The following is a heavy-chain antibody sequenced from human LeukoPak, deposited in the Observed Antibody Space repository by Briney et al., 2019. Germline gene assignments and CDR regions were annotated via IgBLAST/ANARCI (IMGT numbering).Heavy chain of an antibody. CDR2: IYPGDSDT. J-gene: IGHJ4*02. V-gene: IGHV5-51*01. D-gene: IGHD5-24*01. CDR3: ARPGERWVKVDY. CDR1: GSSFTTYW. Sequence: GASLQISCKASGSSFTTYWIGWVRQMPGKGLEWMGIIYPGDSDTRYSPSFQGQVTIPVDKSSSTAYLQWSSLKASDTAMYYCARPGERWVKVDYWGQGTQVTVSS.